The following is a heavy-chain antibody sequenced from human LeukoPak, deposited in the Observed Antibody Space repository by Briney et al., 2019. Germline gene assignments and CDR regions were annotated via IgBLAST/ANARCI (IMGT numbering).Heavy chain of an antibody. CDR1: EFSVGSNY. V-gene: IGHV3-66*01. J-gene: IGHJ4*02. CDR3: AREPSGYHNT. D-gene: IGHD5-12*01. Sequence: GGSLRLSCAASEFSVGSNYMTWVRQAPGKGLEWVSLIYSGGSTYYADSVKGRFTISRDNSKNTLYLQVNSLRAEDTAVYYCAREPSGYHNTGGQGTLVTVSS. CDR2: IYSGGST.